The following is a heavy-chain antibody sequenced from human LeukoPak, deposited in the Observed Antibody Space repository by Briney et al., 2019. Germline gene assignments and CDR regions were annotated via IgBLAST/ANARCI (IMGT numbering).Heavy chain of an antibody. CDR2: INHSGST. CDR3: ARVSGHFYFYYYMDV. CDR1: GGSFSGYY. J-gene: IGHJ6*03. V-gene: IGHV4-34*01. Sequence: PSETLSLTCAVYGGSFSGYYWSWIRQPPGKGLEWIGEINHSGSTNYNPPLKSRVTISVDTSKNQFSLKLSSVTAADTAVYYCARVSGHFYFYYYMDVWGKGTTVTISS.